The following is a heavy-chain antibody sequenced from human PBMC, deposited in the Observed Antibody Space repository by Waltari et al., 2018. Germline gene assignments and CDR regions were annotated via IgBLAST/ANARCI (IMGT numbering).Heavy chain of an antibody. J-gene: IGHJ4*02. CDR2: ISGRGGST. CDR3: AKSEQWLAPGYVDY. CDR1: GFTFSSYA. D-gene: IGHD6-19*01. Sequence: EVQLLESGGGLVQPGGSLRLSCAASGFTFSSYAMSWVRQAPGKGLEWVSAISGRGGSTYDADTVKGRFTISRDNSKNTRYLQMNSLRAEDTTVYYCAKSEQWLAPGYVDYWGQGTLVTVSS. V-gene: IGHV3-23*01.